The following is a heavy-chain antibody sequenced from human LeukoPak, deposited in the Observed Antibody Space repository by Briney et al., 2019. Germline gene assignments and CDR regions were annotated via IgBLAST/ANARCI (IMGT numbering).Heavy chain of an antibody. V-gene: IGHV3-15*01. CDR2: IKSENDGGTK. D-gene: IGHD6-25*01. J-gene: IGHJ3*01. CDR3: TRDSGGGYRFEF. CDR1: GFIFSKSW. Sequence: VGSLRLSCAASGFIFSKSWMNWVRQAPGKGLEWVGRIKSENDGGTKDYAAPVKDRFIITRDDSENTLYLQMTSLQSEDTAVYYCTRDSGGGYRFEFWGQGTLVTVSS.